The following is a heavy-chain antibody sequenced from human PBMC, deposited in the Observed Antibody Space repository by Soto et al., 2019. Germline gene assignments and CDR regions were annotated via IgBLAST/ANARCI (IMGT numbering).Heavy chain of an antibody. D-gene: IGHD6-13*01. Sequence: QVQLVESGGGVVQSGDSLRLSCAGSGFGFSVYPLHWVGQGPGKGLEWLAVISSNGANTYYANSMQGRFTISRDNSRNTLYLQLNSLRVEDTGVYYCARDQRSDSSTWYNAFDVWGQGTMVTVSS. J-gene: IGHJ3*01. CDR3: ARDQRSDSSTWYNAFDV. CDR2: ISSNGANT. CDR1: GFGFSVYP. V-gene: IGHV3-30*04.